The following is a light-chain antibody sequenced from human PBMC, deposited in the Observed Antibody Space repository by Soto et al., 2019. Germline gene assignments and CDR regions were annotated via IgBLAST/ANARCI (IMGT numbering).Light chain of an antibody. CDR1: SSDVGLYNY. Sequence: QSVLTQPRSVSGSPGQSVTISCTGTSSDVGLYNYVSWYQQHPGKAPKLIIYDVSKRPSGVPDRFSGSKSGNTASLTISGLHAEDEGEYFCCSYGGSYTPYVFGTGTKVTVL. J-gene: IGLJ1*01. V-gene: IGLV2-11*01. CDR2: DVS. CDR3: CSYGGSYTPYV.